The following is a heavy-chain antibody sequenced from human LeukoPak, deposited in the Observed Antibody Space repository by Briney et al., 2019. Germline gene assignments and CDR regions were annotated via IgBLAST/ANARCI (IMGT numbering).Heavy chain of an antibody. V-gene: IGHV4-30-2*01. CDR1: GGSISSGGYY. CDR3: ARANRDGYDFDY. Sequence: PSETLSLTCTVSGGSISSGGYYWSWIRRPPGKGLEWIGYIYHSGSTYYNPSLKSRVTISVDRSKNQFSLTLSSVTAADTAVYYCARANRDGYDFDYWGQGTLVTVSS. J-gene: IGHJ4*02. D-gene: IGHD5-24*01. CDR2: IYHSGST.